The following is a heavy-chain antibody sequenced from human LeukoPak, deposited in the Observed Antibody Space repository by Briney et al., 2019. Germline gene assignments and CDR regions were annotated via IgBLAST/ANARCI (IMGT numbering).Heavy chain of an antibody. Sequence: PSETLSLTCTVSGGSISSYYWSWIRQPPGKGLEWIGYIYYSGSTNYNPSLKSRVTISVDTSKNQFSPKLSSVTAADTAVYYCARYQRDMVRGVIFDYWGQGTLVTVSS. D-gene: IGHD3-10*01. J-gene: IGHJ4*02. CDR2: IYYSGST. CDR1: GGSISSYY. V-gene: IGHV4-59*01. CDR3: ARYQRDMVRGVIFDY.